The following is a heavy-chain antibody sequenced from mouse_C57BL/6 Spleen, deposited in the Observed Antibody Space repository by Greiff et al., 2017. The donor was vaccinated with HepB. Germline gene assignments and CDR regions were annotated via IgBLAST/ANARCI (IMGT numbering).Heavy chain of an antibody. Sequence: EVKLEESGPGLAKPSQSLPLSCSVSGYSITSYYWNWIRKFPGNKLEYMGYISYSGSTYYNPSLNSRSSITRDTAKNQYYLQLNSVTTEDTATYYCARAYDGYYVYWYFDVWGTGTTVTVSS. CDR3: ARAYDGYYVYWYFDV. J-gene: IGHJ1*03. V-gene: IGHV3-8*01. CDR1: GYSITSYY. D-gene: IGHD2-3*01. CDR2: ISYSGST.